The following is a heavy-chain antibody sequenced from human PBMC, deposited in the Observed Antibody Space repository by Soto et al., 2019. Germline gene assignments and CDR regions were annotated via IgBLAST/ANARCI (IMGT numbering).Heavy chain of an antibody. V-gene: IGHV4-59*01. Sequence: SETLSLTCTVSGGSISSYYWSWIRQPPGKGLEWIGYIYYSGSTNYNPSLKSRVTISVDTSKNQFSLKLSSVTAADTAVYYCARGRRNMWFGEFVGYWGQGTLVTVSS. CDR2: IYYSGST. J-gene: IGHJ4*02. CDR1: GGSISSYY. D-gene: IGHD3-10*01. CDR3: ARGRRNMWFGEFVGY.